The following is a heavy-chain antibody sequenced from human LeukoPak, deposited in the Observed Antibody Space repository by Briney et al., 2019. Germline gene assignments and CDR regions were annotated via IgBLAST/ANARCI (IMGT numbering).Heavy chain of an antibody. CDR2: IRAYNGNT. CDR1: VYTFTSYG. D-gene: IGHD6-13*01. V-gene: IGHV1-18*01. Sequence: ASVKLSCTAAVYTFTSYGISWVRQAPGQGLEWMGWIRAYNGNTNYAQKPQGRVTMTTDTSTSTAYKELRSLRSEDTAVYYCARDRAGIAAAGSFDYWGQGTLVTVSS. J-gene: IGHJ4*02. CDR3: ARDRAGIAAAGSFDY.